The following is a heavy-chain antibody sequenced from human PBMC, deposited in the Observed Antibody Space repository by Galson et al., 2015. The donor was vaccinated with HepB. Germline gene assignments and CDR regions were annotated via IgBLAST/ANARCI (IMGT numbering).Heavy chain of an antibody. CDR1: GFTVSSNY. D-gene: IGHD5-12*01. J-gene: IGHJ4*02. CDR3: WGGAYVEDY. V-gene: IGHV3-53*01. Sequence: SLRLSCAASGFTVSSNYMSWVRQAPGKGLECVSVIYSGGSTYNADSVKGRFTISRDNSKNTLYLQMNNLRAEDTAVYYCWGGAYVEDYWGQGTLVTVSS. CDR2: IYSGGST.